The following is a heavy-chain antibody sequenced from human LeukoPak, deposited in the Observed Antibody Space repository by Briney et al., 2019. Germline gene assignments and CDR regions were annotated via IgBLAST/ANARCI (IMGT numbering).Heavy chain of an antibody. D-gene: IGHD6-13*01. Sequence: GGSLRLSCAASGFTFSAYAMSWVRQAPGKGLEWVSAISAGGGSTYYADSVKGRFTISRDNSKNTLYLQMNSLRVEDTAVYYCAKGSSQYSSSCPDYWGQGPLVTVSS. CDR3: AKGSSQYSSSCPDY. V-gene: IGHV3-23*01. CDR2: ISAGGGST. J-gene: IGHJ4*02. CDR1: GFTFSAYA.